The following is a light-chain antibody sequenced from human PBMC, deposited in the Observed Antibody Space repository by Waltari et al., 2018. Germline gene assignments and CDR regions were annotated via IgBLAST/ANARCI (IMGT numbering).Light chain of an antibody. CDR3: QQRGNSPTT. CDR2: DAS. CDR1: HSVARY. Sequence: EIVLTQSPATLSLSQGEIATLSCRTSHSVARYLAWYQQKPGQAPRLLIYDASNRATGIPARFSGSGSGTDFTLTISGLEADDFAVYFCQQRGNSPTTFGQGTRLEI. V-gene: IGKV3-11*01. J-gene: IGKJ5*01.